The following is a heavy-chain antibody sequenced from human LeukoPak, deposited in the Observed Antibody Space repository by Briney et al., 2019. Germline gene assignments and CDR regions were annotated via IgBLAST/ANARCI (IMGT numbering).Heavy chain of an antibody. V-gene: IGHV3-48*03. J-gene: IGHJ4*02. CDR1: GFTFDTYE. D-gene: IGHD4-17*01. CDR2: ISSRSRGI. Sequence: SGGSLRLSCGASGFTFDTYEMNGVRQAPGKGLEWLASISSRSRGIYYADSVKGRFTISRDNAKNSLYLQMNSLRAEDTALYYCARDDSTVTRFDYWGQGTLVTVSS. CDR3: ARDDSTVTRFDY.